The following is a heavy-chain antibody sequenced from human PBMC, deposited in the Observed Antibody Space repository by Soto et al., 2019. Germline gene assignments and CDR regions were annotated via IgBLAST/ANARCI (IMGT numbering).Heavy chain of an antibody. CDR3: ARGTLVPAVNFDY. V-gene: IGHV4-30-2*01. D-gene: IGHD2-2*01. J-gene: IGHJ4*02. CDR2: IYHSGTS. CDR1: GDSISSGGFS. Sequence: QPQLQESGSGLVKPSQTLSLTCAVSGDSISSGGFSWSWIRQPPGKGLEWIGYIYHSGTSFYNPSLKSRVTISVDGSMNQFSLKVNSVTAADTAVYYCARGTLVPAVNFDYWRLGTLITISS.